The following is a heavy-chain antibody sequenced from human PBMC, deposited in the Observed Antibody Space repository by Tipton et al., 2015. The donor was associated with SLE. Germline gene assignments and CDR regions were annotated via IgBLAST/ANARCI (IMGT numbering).Heavy chain of an antibody. D-gene: IGHD4/OR15-4a*01. CDR3: TRGGRGDGANPFDP. V-gene: IGHV4-38-2*02. CDR1: GYSISSGYY. CDR2: IYHSGST. J-gene: IGHJ5*02. Sequence: TLSLTCTVSGYSISSGYYWGWIRQPPGKGLEYIGSIYHSGSTFYNPSLKSRVTISVDTSKNQFSLKLSSVTVADTAVYYCTRGGRGDGANPFDPWGQGTLVTVSS.